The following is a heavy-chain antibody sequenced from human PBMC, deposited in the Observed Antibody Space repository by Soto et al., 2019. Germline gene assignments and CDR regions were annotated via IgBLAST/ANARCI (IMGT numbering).Heavy chain of an antibody. J-gene: IGHJ4*02. D-gene: IGHD2-15*01. CDR2: IYYSGST. Sequence: QVQLQESGPGLVKPSQTLSLTCTVSGGSISSGGYYWSWIRQHPGKGLEWIGYIYYSGSTYYNPSLKSRVTISVDTSKNQFSLKRSSVTAADTAVYYCATTRYCSGGSCPDYWGQGTLVTVSS. V-gene: IGHV4-31*03. CDR1: GGSISSGGYY. CDR3: ATTRYCSGGSCPDY.